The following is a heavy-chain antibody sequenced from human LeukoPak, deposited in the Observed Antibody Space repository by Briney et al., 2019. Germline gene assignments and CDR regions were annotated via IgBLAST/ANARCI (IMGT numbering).Heavy chain of an antibody. V-gene: IGHV4-4*02. D-gene: IGHD3-22*01. CDR2: IYHSGST. CDR1: GGSISSSNW. CDR3: ASCTRAHYYYDSSGCFNWFDP. Sequence: SETLSLTCAVSGGSISSSNWWSWVRQPPGKGLEWIGEIYHSGSTNYNPSLKSRVTISVDTSKNQFSLKLSSVTAADTAVYYCASCTRAHYYYDSSGCFNWFDPWGQGTLVTVSS. J-gene: IGHJ5*02.